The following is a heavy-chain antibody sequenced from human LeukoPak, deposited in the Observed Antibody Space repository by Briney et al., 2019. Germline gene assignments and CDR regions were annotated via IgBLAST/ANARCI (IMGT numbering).Heavy chain of an antibody. CDR1: GFIFSSYW. Sequence: PGGSLRLSCAASGFIFSSYWMHWVRQAPGKGLVWVSRINSDGTGISYADSVKGRFTISRDDAKNTLYLQMNSLRAEDTAVYYCAGPYVFDYWGQGTLVTVSS. CDR3: AGPYVFDY. J-gene: IGHJ4*02. V-gene: IGHV3-74*01. CDR2: INSDGTGI. D-gene: IGHD3-16*01.